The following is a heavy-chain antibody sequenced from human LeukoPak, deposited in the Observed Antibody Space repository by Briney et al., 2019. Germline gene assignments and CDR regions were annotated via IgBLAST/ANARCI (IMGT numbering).Heavy chain of an antibody. Sequence: GGSLRLSCAASGSPFSSYAMHWVRQAPGKGLEWVAVISYDGSNKYYADSVKGRFTISRDNSKNTLYLQMNSLRAEDTAVYYCARGRYYYDSSGYQPPFFDYWGQRTLVTVSS. D-gene: IGHD3-22*01. J-gene: IGHJ4*02. CDR3: ARGRYYYDSSGYQPPFFDY. CDR2: ISYDGSNK. CDR1: GSPFSSYA. V-gene: IGHV3-30-3*01.